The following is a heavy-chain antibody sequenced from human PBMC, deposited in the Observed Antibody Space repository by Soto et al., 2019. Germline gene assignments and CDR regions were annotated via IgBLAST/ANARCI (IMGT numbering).Heavy chain of an antibody. CDR2: ISAYNGNT. CDR1: VYTFTSYG. Sequence: GASVKVSCKASVYTFTSYGISWVRQAPGQGLEWMGWISAYNGNTNYAQKLQGRVTMTTDTSTSTAYMELRSLRSDDTAVYYCAREVVPAAMVDYFDYWGQGTLVTV. D-gene: IGHD2-2*01. CDR3: AREVVPAAMVDYFDY. J-gene: IGHJ4*02. V-gene: IGHV1-18*01.